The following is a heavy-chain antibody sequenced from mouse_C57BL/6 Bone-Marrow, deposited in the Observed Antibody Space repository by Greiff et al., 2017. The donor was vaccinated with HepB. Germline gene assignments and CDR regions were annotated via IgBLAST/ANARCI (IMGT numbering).Heavy chain of an antibody. CDR2: ISNGGGST. Sequence: DVMLVESGGGLVQPGGSLKLSCAASGFTFSDYYMYWVRQTPEKRLEWVAYISNGGGSTYYPDTVKGRFTISRDNAKNTLYLQMSRLKSEDTAMYYCARPSFAYWGQGTLVTVSA. CDR3: ARPSFAY. CDR1: GFTFSDYY. V-gene: IGHV5-12*01. J-gene: IGHJ3*01.